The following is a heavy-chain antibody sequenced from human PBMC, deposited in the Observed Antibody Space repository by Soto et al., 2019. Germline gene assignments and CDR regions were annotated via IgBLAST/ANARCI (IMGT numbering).Heavy chain of an antibody. J-gene: IGHJ4*01. D-gene: IGHD1-1*01. CDR1: GGSMRDYY. V-gene: IGHV4-59*01. Sequence: PSETLSLTCSVSGGSMRDYYWSWIRQSPGKGPEWIGYIYYSGNTNYNPSLKSRVTLSVDMPKSPFSLKLNSVTAAVTSVYYCVRQLGLWQPLDYWGRGTLVTVSS. CDR3: VRQLGLWQPLDY. CDR2: IYYSGNT.